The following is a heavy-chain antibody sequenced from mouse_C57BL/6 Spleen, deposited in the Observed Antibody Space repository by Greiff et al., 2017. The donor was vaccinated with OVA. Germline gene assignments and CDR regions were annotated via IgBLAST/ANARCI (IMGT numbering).Heavy chain of an antibody. J-gene: IGHJ2*01. V-gene: IGHV2-2*01. CDR2: IWRGGST. D-gene: IGHD1-1*01. CDR3: ARVNYYGSSGYYFDY. Sequence: QVHVKQSGPGLVQPSQSLSITCTVSGFSLTSYGVHWVRQSPGKGLEWLGVIWRGGSTDYNAAFISRLSISKDNSKSQVFLKMNSLQADATAIYYGARVNYYGSSGYYFDYWGQGTTLTVSS. CDR1: GFSLTSYG.